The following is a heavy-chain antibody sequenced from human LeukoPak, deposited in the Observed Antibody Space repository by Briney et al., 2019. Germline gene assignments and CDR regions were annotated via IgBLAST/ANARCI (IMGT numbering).Heavy chain of an antibody. Sequence: GGSLRLSCAASGFTFTNARMTWVRQAPGKGLERVAHMNQDGSAIYSIDSVKGRFTISRDNDKNSLYLHMSGLTVADTAVYYCARTVPGHPDDYFDYWGQGTLVTVSS. CDR1: GFTFTNAR. V-gene: IGHV3-7*01. J-gene: IGHJ4*02. D-gene: IGHD6-19*01. CDR2: MNQDGSAI. CDR3: ARTVPGHPDDYFDY.